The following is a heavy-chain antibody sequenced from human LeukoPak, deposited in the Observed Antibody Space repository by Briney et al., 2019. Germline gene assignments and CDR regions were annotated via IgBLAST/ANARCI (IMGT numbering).Heavy chain of an antibody. J-gene: IGHJ6*03. CDR2: IRYDGSNK. D-gene: IGHD6-6*01. CDR1: GFTFSSYG. Sequence: GGSLRLSCAASGFTFSSYGMHWVRQAPGKGLEWVAFIRYDGSNKYYADSVKGRFTISRDNSKNTLYLQMNSLRAEDTAVYYCARVREQLVPYYYYYMDVWGKGTTVTVSS. V-gene: IGHV3-30*02. CDR3: ARVREQLVPYYYYYMDV.